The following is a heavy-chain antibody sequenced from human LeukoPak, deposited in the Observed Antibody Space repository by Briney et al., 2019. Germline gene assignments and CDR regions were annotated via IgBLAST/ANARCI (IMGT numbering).Heavy chain of an antibody. Sequence: ASVKVFCTASGYTFANYDIHWVRQASGQGLEWMGWMNPNSGNTGYAQKFQGRVTMTGNTSITTAYMELSSLRSDDTAVYYCARGRGENYFDYWGQGTLVTVSS. CDR2: MNPNSGNT. CDR3: ARGRGENYFDY. CDR1: GYTFANYD. J-gene: IGHJ4*02. D-gene: IGHD3-10*01. V-gene: IGHV1-8*01.